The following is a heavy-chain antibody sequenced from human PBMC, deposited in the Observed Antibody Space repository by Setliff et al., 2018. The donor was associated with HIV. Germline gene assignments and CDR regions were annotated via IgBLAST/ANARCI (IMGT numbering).Heavy chain of an antibody. CDR3: AKLSRLTSLRNASDI. Sequence: PSETLSLTCTVSSGSISSGGYFWGWIRQHPGKGLEWIGYIYYTGSTYYNPSLKSRVTISIDTSKNQFSLNLSSVTAADSAVYYCAKLSRLTSLRNASDIWGQGAVVTVSS. CDR1: SGSISSGGYF. V-gene: IGHV4-31*03. J-gene: IGHJ3*02. CDR2: IYYTGST. D-gene: IGHD3-10*01.